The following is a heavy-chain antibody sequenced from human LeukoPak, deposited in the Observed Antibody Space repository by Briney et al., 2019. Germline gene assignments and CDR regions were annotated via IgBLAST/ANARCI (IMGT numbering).Heavy chain of an antibody. CDR1: GFTFSTYW. CDR2: INQDGSEK. V-gene: IGHV3-7*03. D-gene: IGHD3-10*01. J-gene: IGHJ4*02. Sequence: GSLRLSCAASGFTFSTYWMTWVRRAPGKGLEWVANINQDGSEKYYVDSVKGRFTISRDNAQNSLYLQMNSLRADDTAVYYCARDPYYYGSGSYYANWGQGTLVTVSS. CDR3: ARDPYYYGSGSYYAN.